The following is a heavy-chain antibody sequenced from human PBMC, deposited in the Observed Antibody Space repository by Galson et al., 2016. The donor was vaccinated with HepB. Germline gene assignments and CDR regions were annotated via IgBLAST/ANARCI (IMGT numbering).Heavy chain of an antibody. D-gene: IGHD1-14*01. J-gene: IGHJ3*01. Sequence: SVKVSCKASGFTFTSYYMHWVRQAPGQGLEWMGVIHPSGGSTNYAQKFQGRVTMTRDTSTSTVYLELSSLSSEDAAVYYCARDLTTADWVVSFDLWGQGTMVIVSS. CDR3: ARDLTTADWVVSFDL. CDR2: IHPSGGST. V-gene: IGHV1-46*01. CDR1: GFTFTSYY.